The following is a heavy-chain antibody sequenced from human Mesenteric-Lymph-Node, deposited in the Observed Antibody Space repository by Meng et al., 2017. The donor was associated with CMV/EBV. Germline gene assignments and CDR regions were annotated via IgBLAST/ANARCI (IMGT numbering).Heavy chain of an antibody. Sequence: SVKVSCKASGGTFRSFAITWVRQAPGQGLEWMGGIIPMLGTANYAQKFQGRVTITTDESTSTAYMELSSLRSEDTAVYYCARQDYYYGMDVWGQGTTVTVSS. V-gene: IGHV1-69*05. CDR1: GGTFRSFA. CDR2: IIPMLGTA. J-gene: IGHJ6*02. CDR3: ARQDYYYGMDV.